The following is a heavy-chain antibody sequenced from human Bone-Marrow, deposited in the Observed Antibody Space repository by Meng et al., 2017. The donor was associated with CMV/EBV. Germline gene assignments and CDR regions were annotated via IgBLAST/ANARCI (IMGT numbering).Heavy chain of an antibody. CDR3: ARYRNSGSTKGFDY. CDR2: IYYSGST. D-gene: IGHD1-26*01. CDR1: DGSISSYY. Sequence: GSLRLSCTVSDGSISSYYWSWIRQPPGKGLEWIGYIYYSGSTNYNPSLKSRVTISVDTSKNQFSLKLSSVSAADTAVYYCARYRNSGSTKGFDYWGQGTLVTVSS. J-gene: IGHJ4*02. V-gene: IGHV4-59*01.